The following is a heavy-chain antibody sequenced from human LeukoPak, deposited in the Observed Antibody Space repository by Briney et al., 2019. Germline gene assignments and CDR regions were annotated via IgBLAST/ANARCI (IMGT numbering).Heavy chain of an antibody. CDR3: ARDDILISVPYYYYYMDV. CDR1: GFTFSSYS. J-gene: IGHJ6*03. Sequence: GGSLRPSCAASGFTFSSYSMNWVRQAPGKGLEGVSSISSSSSYIYYADSVKGRFTISRDNAKNSLYLQMNSLRAEDTAVYYCARDDILISVPYYYYYMDVWGKGTTVTVSS. V-gene: IGHV3-21*01. D-gene: IGHD3-9*01. CDR2: ISSSSSYI.